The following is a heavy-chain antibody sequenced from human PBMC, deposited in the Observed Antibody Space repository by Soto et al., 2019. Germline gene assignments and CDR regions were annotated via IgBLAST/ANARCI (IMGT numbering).Heavy chain of an antibody. CDR1: GFTFNNAW. Sequence: EVQLVESGGGLVKPGGSLRLSCAAFGFTFNNAWMSWVRQAPGKGLQWVGRIKSKADGGTTDYAAPVKGRFTISRDDLKNTLYLQMNSLKTADTAVYYCTTIANIAAAGSFDYWGQGTLVTVSS. J-gene: IGHJ4*02. CDR3: TTIANIAAAGSFDY. D-gene: IGHD6-13*01. CDR2: IKSKADGGTT. V-gene: IGHV3-15*01.